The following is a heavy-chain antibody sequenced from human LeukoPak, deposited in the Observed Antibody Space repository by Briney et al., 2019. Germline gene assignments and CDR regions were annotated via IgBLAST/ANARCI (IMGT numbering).Heavy chain of an antibody. CDR1: GGSISGYY. CDR2: IYTSGST. D-gene: IGHD6-13*01. V-gene: IGHV4-4*07. CDR3: ARVSALSWYGAFDI. J-gene: IGHJ3*02. Sequence: SETLSLTCTVSGGSISGYYWSWIRQPAGKGLEWIGRIYTSGSTNYNPSLKSRVTMSVDTSKNQFSLKLSSVTAADTAVYYCARVSALSWYGAFDIWGQGTMVTVSS.